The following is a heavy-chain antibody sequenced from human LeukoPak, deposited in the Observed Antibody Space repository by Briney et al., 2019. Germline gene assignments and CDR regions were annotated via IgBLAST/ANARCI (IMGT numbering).Heavy chain of an antibody. J-gene: IGHJ6*03. D-gene: IGHD6-19*01. Sequence: GGSLRLSCAASGFTFSSYSMNWVRQAPGKGLEWVSSISSSSSYIYYADSVKGRFTISRDNAKNSPYLQMNSLRAEDTAVYYCARDLAVAGTSYYYYYYYMDVWGKGTTVTVSS. CDR3: ARDLAVAGTSYYYYYYYMDV. CDR2: ISSSSSYI. CDR1: GFTFSSYS. V-gene: IGHV3-21*01.